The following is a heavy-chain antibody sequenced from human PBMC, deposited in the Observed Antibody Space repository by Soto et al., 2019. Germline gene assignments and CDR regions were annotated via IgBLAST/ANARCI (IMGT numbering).Heavy chain of an antibody. D-gene: IGHD2-15*01. CDR3: ARGRYCLTGRCFPNWFDS. Sequence: LSLPCSVSGDSISTVDYFWAWIRQPPGQALEYIGYIYKSATTYYNPSFESRVAISLDTSKSQFSLNVTSVTAADTAVYFCARGRYCLTGRCFPNWFDSWGQGTLVTVSS. CDR2: IYKSATT. V-gene: IGHV4-30-4*01. J-gene: IGHJ5*01. CDR1: GDSISTVDYF.